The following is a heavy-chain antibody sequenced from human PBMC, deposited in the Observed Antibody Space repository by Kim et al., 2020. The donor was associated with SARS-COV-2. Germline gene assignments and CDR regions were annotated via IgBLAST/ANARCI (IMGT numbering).Heavy chain of an antibody. CDR3: VRGGLPGSWYPALDS. D-gene: IGHD6-13*01. Sequence: GGSLRLSCAASGFTFSSYRMNWVRQAPGKGLEWVSFISNDDGGIYYGDSVRGRFTVSRDDAKNSLYLQMNSLTVEDTAVYYCVRGGLPGSWYPALDSWGQGTLVTVSS. V-gene: IGHV3-48*01. CDR1: GFTFSSYR. CDR2: ISNDDGGI. J-gene: IGHJ4*02.